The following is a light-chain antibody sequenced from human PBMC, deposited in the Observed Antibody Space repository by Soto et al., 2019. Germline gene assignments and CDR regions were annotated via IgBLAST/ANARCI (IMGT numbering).Light chain of an antibody. Sequence: ENVLTQSPGTLSLSPGERATLSCRASQSISSSYLAWYQQKPGQTPRLLIYHASNRATGIPDRFSGSGSETYVTLTISRLEPEDFAVYYCQQYGDSLLTFGGGTKVEIK. CDR1: QSISSSY. J-gene: IGKJ4*01. CDR2: HAS. CDR3: QQYGDSLLT. V-gene: IGKV3-20*01.